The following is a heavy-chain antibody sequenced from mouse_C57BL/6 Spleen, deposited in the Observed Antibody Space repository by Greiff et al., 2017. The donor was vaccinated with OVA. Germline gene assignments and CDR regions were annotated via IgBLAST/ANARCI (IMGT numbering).Heavy chain of an antibody. CDR1: GYAFSSYW. CDR2: IYPGDGDT. V-gene: IGHV1-80*01. Sequence: VQLQQSGAELVKPGASVKISCKASGYAFSSYWMNWVKQRPGKGLEWIGQIYPGDGDTNYNGKFKGKATLTADKSSSTAYMQLSSLTSEDSAVYFCARKDNYGNFFAYWGQGTLVTVSA. D-gene: IGHD2-1*01. J-gene: IGHJ3*01. CDR3: ARKDNYGNFFAY.